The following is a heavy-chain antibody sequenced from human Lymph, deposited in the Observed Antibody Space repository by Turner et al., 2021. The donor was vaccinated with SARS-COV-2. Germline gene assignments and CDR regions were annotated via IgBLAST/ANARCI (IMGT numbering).Heavy chain of an antibody. J-gene: IGHJ4*02. CDR3: AKNEMAMIVVVITLFDY. Sequence: EVQLLESGGGLVQPGGYLRPSCTASGFTFSSYAMSWVRQAPGKGLEWVSAISGSGGSTYYADSVKGRFTISRDNSKNTLYLQMNSLRAEDTAVYYCAKNEMAMIVVVITLFDYWGQGTLVTVSS. D-gene: IGHD3-22*01. V-gene: IGHV3-23*01. CDR1: GFTFSSYA. CDR2: ISGSGGST.